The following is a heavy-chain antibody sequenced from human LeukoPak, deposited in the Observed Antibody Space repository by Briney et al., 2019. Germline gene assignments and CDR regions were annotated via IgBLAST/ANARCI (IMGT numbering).Heavy chain of an antibody. CDR3: AKDVATTVTSLGY. V-gene: IGHV3-33*06. D-gene: IGHD4-17*01. CDR2: IWYDGSKK. J-gene: IGHJ4*02. Sequence: GGSLRLSCAASGFTFSSYGMHWVRQAPGKGLEWVAVIWYDGSKKYYADSVKGRFTISRDNSKNTLYLQMNSLRAEDTAVYYCAKDVATTVTSLGYWGQGTLVTVSS. CDR1: GFTFSSYG.